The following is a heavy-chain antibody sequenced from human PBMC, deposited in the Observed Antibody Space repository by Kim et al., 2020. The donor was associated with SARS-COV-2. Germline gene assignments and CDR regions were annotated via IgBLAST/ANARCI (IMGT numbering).Heavy chain of an antibody. J-gene: IGHJ4*02. V-gene: IGHV4-34*01. Sequence: SETLSLTCAVYGGSFSGYYWSWIRQPPGKGLEWIGEINHSGSTNYNPSLKSRVTISVDTSKNQFSLKLSSVTAADTAVYYCARGSGYCSGGSCRFDYWGQGTLVTVSS. D-gene: IGHD2-15*01. CDR3: ARGSGYCSGGSCRFDY. CDR2: INHSGST. CDR1: GGSFSGYY.